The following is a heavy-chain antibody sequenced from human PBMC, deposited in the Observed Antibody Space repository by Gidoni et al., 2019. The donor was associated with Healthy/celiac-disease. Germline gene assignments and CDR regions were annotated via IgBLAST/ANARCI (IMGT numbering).Heavy chain of an antibody. D-gene: IGHD6-13*01. Sequence: VQLVESGGGLVQPGGSLRLSCAASGFTFSSYGMSWVRQAPGKGLEWVANIKQDGSEKYYVDSVKGRFTISRDNAKNSLYLQMNSLRAEDTAVYYCARLWDWSIAAAGIDYWGQGTLVTVSS. CDR3: ARLWDWSIAAAGIDY. J-gene: IGHJ4*02. CDR1: GFTFSSYG. V-gene: IGHV3-7*01. CDR2: IKQDGSEK.